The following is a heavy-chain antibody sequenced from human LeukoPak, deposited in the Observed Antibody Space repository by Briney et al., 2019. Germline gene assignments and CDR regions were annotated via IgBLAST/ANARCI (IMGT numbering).Heavy chain of an antibody. CDR2: ISYDGSNK. D-gene: IGHD3-22*01. V-gene: IGHV3-30-3*01. CDR3: ARSSKDYYDSSGYYYDDDAFDI. J-gene: IGHJ3*02. Sequence: PGRSLRLSCAASGFTFSSYAMHWVRQAPGKGLEWVAVISYDGSNKYYADSVKGRFTISRDNSKNTLYLQMNSLRAEDTAVYYCARSSKDYYDSSGYYYDDDAFDIWGQGTMVTVSS. CDR1: GFTFSSYA.